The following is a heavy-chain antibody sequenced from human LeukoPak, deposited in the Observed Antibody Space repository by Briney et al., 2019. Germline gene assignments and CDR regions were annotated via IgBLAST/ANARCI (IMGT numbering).Heavy chain of an antibody. D-gene: IGHD6-19*01. J-gene: IGHJ4*02. V-gene: IGHV4-59*01. CDR1: GGSISSYY. CDR3: AKAGQWLIYAGPDY. CDR2: IYYSGST. Sequence: SETLSLTCTVSGGSISSYYWSWIRQPPGKGLEWIGYIYYSGSTNYNPSLKSRVTISVDTSKNQFSLKLSSVAAADTAVYYCAKAGQWLIYAGPDYWGQGTLVTVSS.